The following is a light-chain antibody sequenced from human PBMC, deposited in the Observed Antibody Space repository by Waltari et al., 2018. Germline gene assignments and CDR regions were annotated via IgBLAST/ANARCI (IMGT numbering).Light chain of an antibody. CDR1: KLGDKY. Sequence: SYELTQPPSVSVSPGQTASITCSADKLGDKYACWYQQKPGQSPVLVIYQDTRRPSGIPERFSGSNSGNTATLTISGTQAMDEADYYCQAWDISTVIFGGGTKLTVL. V-gene: IGLV3-1*01. CDR2: QDT. CDR3: QAWDISTVI. J-gene: IGLJ2*01.